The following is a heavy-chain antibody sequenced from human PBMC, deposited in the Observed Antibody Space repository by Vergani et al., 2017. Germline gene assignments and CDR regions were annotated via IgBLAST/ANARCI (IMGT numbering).Heavy chain of an antibody. D-gene: IGHD6-13*01. Sequence: QVQLQQWGAGLLKPSETLSLTCAVYGGSFSGYYWSWIRQPPGKGLEWIGEINHSGSTNYNPSLKSRVTISVDTSKNQFSLKLSSVTAADTAVYYCARGGYSSSWPTSRGYYYYYYGMDVWGQGTTVTVSS. CDR3: ARGGYSSSWPTSRGYYYYYYGMDV. CDR1: GGSFSGYY. V-gene: IGHV4-34*01. CDR2: INHSGST. J-gene: IGHJ6*02.